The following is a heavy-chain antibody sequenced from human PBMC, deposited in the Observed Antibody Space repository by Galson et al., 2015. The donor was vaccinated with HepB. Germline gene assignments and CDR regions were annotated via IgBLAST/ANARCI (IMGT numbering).Heavy chain of an antibody. Sequence: SETLSLTCNVSGGSINSNSYYWGWIRQSPGKGLGWIGRIYYSGATYYNPSLKSRAFISVDTSKNQFSLRLSSVTAADTAVYYCARGTAGIAALRGVLDNWGQGTLVTVSS. V-gene: IGHV4-39*07. J-gene: IGHJ4*02. CDR1: GGSINSNSYY. CDR2: IYYSGAT. D-gene: IGHD6-13*01. CDR3: ARGTAGIAALRGVLDN.